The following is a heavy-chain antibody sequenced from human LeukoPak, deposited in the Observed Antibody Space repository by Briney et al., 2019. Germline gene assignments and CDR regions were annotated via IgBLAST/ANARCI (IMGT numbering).Heavy chain of an antibody. V-gene: IGHV1-18*01. J-gene: IGHJ6*03. CDR2: ISAYNGNT. Sequence: ASVKVSCKASGYTFTSYGISWVRQPPGQGLEWMGWISAYNGNTNYAQKLQGRVTMTTDTSTSTAYMELRSLRSDDTAVYYCARDRAAAGIKYYYYYYMDVWGKGTTVTISS. CDR1: GYTFTSYG. D-gene: IGHD6-13*01. CDR3: ARDRAAAGIKYYYYYYMDV.